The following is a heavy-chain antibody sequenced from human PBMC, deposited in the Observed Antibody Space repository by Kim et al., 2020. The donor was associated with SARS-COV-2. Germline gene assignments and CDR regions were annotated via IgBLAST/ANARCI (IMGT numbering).Heavy chain of an antibody. CDR1: GGSVSSGSYY. CDR2: IYYSGST. J-gene: IGHJ3*02. Sequence: SETLSLTCTVSGGSVSSGSYYWSWIRQPPGKGLEWIGYIYYSGSTNYNPSLKSRVTISVDTSKNQFSLKLSSVTAADTAVYYCATRGYDSSGYYYRYDAFDIWGQGTMVTVSS. CDR3: ATRGYDSSGYYYRYDAFDI. D-gene: IGHD3-22*01. V-gene: IGHV4-61*01.